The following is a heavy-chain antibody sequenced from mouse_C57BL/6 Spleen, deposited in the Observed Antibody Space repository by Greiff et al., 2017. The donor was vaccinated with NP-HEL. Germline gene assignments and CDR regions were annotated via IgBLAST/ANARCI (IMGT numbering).Heavy chain of an antibody. Sequence: QVQLQQPGAELVKPGASVKMSCKASGYTFTSYWITWVKQRPGQGLEWIGDIYPGSGSTNYNEKFKSKATLTVDTSSSTAYMQLSSLTSEDSAVYYCARRDYGSWGYYAMDYWGQGTSVTVSS. D-gene: IGHD1-1*01. CDR3: ARRDYGSWGYYAMDY. J-gene: IGHJ4*01. V-gene: IGHV1-55*01. CDR1: GYTFTSYW. CDR2: IYPGSGST.